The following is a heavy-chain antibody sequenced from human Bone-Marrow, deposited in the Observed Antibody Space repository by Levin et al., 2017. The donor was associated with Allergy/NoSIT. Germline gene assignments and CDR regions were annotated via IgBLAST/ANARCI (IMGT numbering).Heavy chain of an antibody. D-gene: IGHD6-19*01. J-gene: IGHJ6*02. CDR3: ARARVKQQWLTPYYYYYGMDV. Sequence: GGSLRLSCAASGFTFSSYAMHWVRQAPGKGLEWVAVISYDGSNKYYADSVKGRFTISRDNSKNTLYLQMNSLRAEDTAVYYCARARVKQQWLTPYYYYYGMDVWGQGTTVTVSS. CDR1: GFTFSSYA. V-gene: IGHV3-30*04. CDR2: ISYDGSNK.